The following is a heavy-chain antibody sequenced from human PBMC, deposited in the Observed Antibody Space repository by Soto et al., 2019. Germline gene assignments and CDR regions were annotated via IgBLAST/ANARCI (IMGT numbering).Heavy chain of an antibody. V-gene: IGHV2-5*02. D-gene: IGHD1-1*01. Sequence: QITLKESGPTLVKPTQTLTLTCTFSGFSLTTSGVGVGWIRQPPGKALEWLALIYWDDDKRYSPSLKSRLTITKDTSKNQVVLTMTNMDPVDTATYYCAHRLERRSLQAFDIWGQGTMVTVSS. CDR1: GFSLTTSGVG. J-gene: IGHJ3*02. CDR3: AHRLERRSLQAFDI. CDR2: IYWDDDK.